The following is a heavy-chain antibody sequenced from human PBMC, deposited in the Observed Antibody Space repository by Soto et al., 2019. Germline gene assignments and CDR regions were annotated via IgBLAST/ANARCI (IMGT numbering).Heavy chain of an antibody. CDR1: GGSFSGYY. CDR3: ARESHDILTGPPWVWYFDL. CDR2: INDRGSI. V-gene: IGHV4-34*01. Sequence: QVQLQQWGAGPLRPLETLSLTCGVSGGSFSGYYWAWIRQSPGKGLEWLGEINDRGSINYNPSLKSRVRISVDTSKNHYSLHLGSVTAADTAVYYCARESHDILTGPPWVWYFDLWGRGTLVTVSS. J-gene: IGHJ2*01. D-gene: IGHD3-9*01.